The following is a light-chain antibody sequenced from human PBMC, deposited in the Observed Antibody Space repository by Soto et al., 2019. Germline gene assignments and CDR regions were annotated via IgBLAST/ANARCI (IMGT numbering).Light chain of an antibody. J-gene: IGLJ2*01. CDR3: QSHDTKLDSVV. Sequence: QAVVTQPTSVSGAPGQTVTISRTGSSSNIGANYDVNWYQQLPGTAPKVLIYGNTNRPSGVPDRFSASKSGTSASLAITGLQAEDEADYYCQSHDTKLDSVVFGGGTKLTVL. CDR1: SSNIGANYD. V-gene: IGLV1-40*01. CDR2: GNT.